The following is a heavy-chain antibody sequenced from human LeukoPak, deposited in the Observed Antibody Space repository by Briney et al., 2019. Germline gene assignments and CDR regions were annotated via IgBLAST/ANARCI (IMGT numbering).Heavy chain of an antibody. CDR3: AKNLPRSSSFGVNWFDP. CDR1: GFTFSSYA. D-gene: IGHD6-13*01. V-gene: IGHV3-23*01. CDR2: ISGSGGST. J-gene: IGHJ5*02. Sequence: PGGSLRLSCAASGFTFSSYAMSWVRQAPGKGLEWVSAISGSGGSTYYADSVKGRFTISRDNSKNTLYLQMNSLRAEDTAVYYCAKNLPRSSSFGVNWFDPWGQGTLVTVSS.